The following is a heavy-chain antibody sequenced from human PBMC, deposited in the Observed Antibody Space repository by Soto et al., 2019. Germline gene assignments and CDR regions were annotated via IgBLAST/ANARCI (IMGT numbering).Heavy chain of an antibody. CDR1: GFTFSSYG. V-gene: IGHV3-21*01. D-gene: IGHD5-12*01. CDR3: ARSLIVATITSGY. Sequence: GSLRLSCAASGFTFSSYGMNWVRQAPGKGLEWVSSISSSSSYIYYADSVKGRFTISRDNAKNSLYLQMNSLRAEDTAVYYCARSLIVATITSGYWGQGTLVTVSS. CDR2: ISSSSSYI. J-gene: IGHJ4*02.